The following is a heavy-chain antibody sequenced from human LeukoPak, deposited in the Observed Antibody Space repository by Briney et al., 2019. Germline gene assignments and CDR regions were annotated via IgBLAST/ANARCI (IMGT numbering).Heavy chain of an antibody. CDR1: GGSISSYY. J-gene: IGHJ6*02. Sequence: SETLSLTCTVSGGSISSYYWSWIRQPPGKGLEWIGYIYYSGSTNYNPSPKSRVTISVDTSKNQFSLKLSSVTAADTAVYYCARVRYGMDVWGQGTTVTVSS. V-gene: IGHV4-59*01. CDR2: IYYSGST. CDR3: ARVRYGMDV.